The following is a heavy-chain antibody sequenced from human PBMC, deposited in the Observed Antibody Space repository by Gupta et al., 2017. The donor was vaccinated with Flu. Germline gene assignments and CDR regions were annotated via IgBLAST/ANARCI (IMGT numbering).Heavy chain of an antibody. J-gene: IGHJ1*01. Sequence: QAQLEESGGGVVQPGRSLRLSCEISGFTFSSYGMHWVRQAPGKGLEWLAVISDDGNTKNYADSVKGRFTISRDNSKNTLYLQMNSLRAEDTAVYYCAKLPCPFDTSGLYVWGQGALVTVSS. V-gene: IGHV3-30*18. CDR1: GFTFSSYG. CDR3: AKLPCPFDTSGLYV. D-gene: IGHD3-22*01. CDR2: ISDDGNTK.